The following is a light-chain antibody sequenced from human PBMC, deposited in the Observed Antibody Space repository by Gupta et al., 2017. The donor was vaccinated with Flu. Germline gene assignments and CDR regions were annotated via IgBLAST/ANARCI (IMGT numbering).Light chain of an antibody. CDR2: EVT. CDR3: SSYTITSTLYF. Sequence: QSALTQPASVSGSPGQSITISCTGTSSDVGGYNYVSWYQQHPGKAPKLLIYEVTNRPSGVSNRFSGSKSGNTASLTISGLQAEDEADYYCSSYTITSTLYFFGTGTQVTVL. J-gene: IGLJ1*01. CDR1: SSDVGGYNY. V-gene: IGLV2-14*01.